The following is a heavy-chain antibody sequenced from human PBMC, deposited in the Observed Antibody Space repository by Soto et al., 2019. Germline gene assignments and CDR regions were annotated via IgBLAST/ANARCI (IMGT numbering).Heavy chain of an antibody. J-gene: IGHJ4*02. CDR1: EVAGSGND. Sequence: PWGSLSLSWSAAEVAGSGNDMSWVRQAPGKGLEWVSGIYSGGSKYYADSVKGRFTISRDNSKNTLYLQMNSRRAEDTAVYYCARAGVRGIFDYWGQGTLVTVSS. V-gene: IGHV3-53*01. CDR2: IYSGGSK. D-gene: IGHD3-10*01. CDR3: ARAGVRGIFDY.